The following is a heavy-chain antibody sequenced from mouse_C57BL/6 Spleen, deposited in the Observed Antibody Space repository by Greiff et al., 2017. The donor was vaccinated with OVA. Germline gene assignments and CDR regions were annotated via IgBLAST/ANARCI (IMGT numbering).Heavy chain of an antibody. V-gene: IGHV5-4*01. CDR3: EREWYGYTSWFAY. CDR2: ISDGGSYI. Sequence: EVKLMESGGGLVKPGGSLKLSCAASGFTFSSYAMSWVRQTPEKRLEWVATISDGGSYIYYPDNVKGRFTISRDKAKNNLYLQMSNLKSEDTAMYYCEREWYGYTSWFAYWGKGTLVTVSA. J-gene: IGHJ3*01. D-gene: IGHD2-2*01. CDR1: GFTFSSYA.